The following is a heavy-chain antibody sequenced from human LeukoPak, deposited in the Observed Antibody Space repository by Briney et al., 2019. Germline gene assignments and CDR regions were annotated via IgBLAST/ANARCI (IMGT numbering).Heavy chain of an antibody. Sequence: GGSLRLSCAASGFTFSSYAMSWVRQAPGKGLEWVANIKQDGSEKYYVDSVKGRFTISRDNAKNSLYLQLNSLRAEDTAVYYCARDYYTYAYGRFDYWGQGTLVTVSS. D-gene: IGHD5-18*01. CDR3: ARDYYTYAYGRFDY. J-gene: IGHJ4*02. CDR1: GFTFSSYA. CDR2: IKQDGSEK. V-gene: IGHV3-7*01.